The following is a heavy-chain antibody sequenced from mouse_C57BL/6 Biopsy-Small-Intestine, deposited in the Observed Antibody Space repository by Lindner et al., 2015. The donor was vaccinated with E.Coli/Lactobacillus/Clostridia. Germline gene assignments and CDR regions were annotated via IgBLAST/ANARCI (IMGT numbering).Heavy chain of an antibody. D-gene: IGHD2-1*01. V-gene: IGHV1-80*01. CDR2: IYPGDGDT. CDR3: ARGGYYGNYFYYFDY. CDR1: GYAFSSYW. J-gene: IGHJ2*01. Sequence: VQLQESGAELVKPGASVKISCKASGYAFSSYWMNWVKQRPGKGLEWIGQIYPGDGDTNYNGKFKGKATLTADKSSSTAYMRLSSLTSEDSAVYFCARGGYYGNYFYYFDYWGQGTTLTVSS.